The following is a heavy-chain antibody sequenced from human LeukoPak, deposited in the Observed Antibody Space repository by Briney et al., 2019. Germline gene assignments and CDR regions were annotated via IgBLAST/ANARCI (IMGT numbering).Heavy chain of an antibody. D-gene: IGHD3-10*01. V-gene: IGHV3-30*04. Sequence: GGSLRLSCAASGFTFSSYAMHWVRQAPGKGLEWGAVISYDGSNKYYADSVKGRFTISRDNSKNPLYLQMNGLRAEDTAVYYCARAGIYGSGSYPRPFDYWGQGTLVTVSS. CDR1: GFTFSSYA. CDR2: ISYDGSNK. CDR3: ARAGIYGSGSYPRPFDY. J-gene: IGHJ4*02.